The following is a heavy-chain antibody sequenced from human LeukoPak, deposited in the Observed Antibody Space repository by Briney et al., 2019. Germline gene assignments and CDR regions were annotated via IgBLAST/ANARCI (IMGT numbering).Heavy chain of an antibody. CDR2: VGPHSTFT. D-gene: IGHD2/OR15-2a*01. CDR1: GFTFADHY. Sequence: ASMKVSCKSSGFTFADHYIHWVRQGPGQGLEWMGYVGPHSTFTSSPQEFQGRVTMTRDASMSTAYMELTRLTSDDTAVYYCVREGEGPLSKDFDYWGQGTLVTVSS. V-gene: IGHV1-2*02. J-gene: IGHJ4*02. CDR3: VREGEGPLSKDFDY.